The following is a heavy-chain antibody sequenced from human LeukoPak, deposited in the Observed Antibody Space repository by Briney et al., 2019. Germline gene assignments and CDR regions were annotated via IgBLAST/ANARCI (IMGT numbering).Heavy chain of an antibody. Sequence: PGGSLRLFCTVCRFTFNSYCKHWLRHAPEKGLVWVSDISSGGCSRTYAVSVKARFTISRHNDKHTLYLQVYSQRAEDTDVYYWARGSYGYEYWGQGTLVTVSS. CDR3: ARGSYGYEY. CDR1: RFTFNSYC. D-gene: IGHD5-18*01. CDR2: ISSGGCSR. J-gene: IGHJ4*02. V-gene: IGHV3-74*01.